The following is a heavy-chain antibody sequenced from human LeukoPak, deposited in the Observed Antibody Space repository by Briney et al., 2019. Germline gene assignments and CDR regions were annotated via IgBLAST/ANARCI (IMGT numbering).Heavy chain of an antibody. V-gene: IGHV1-69*06. J-gene: IGHJ1*01. Sequence: ASVKDSCKASVYTFTTYAMNWVRQAPGQGVEWMGWSFPIFGTAHYAQKFQGRVTITADKSTSTAYMELSSLRSEDTAVYYCASPVVVVAATFEYFQHWGQGTLVTVSS. CDR2: SFPIFGTA. D-gene: IGHD2-15*01. CDR1: VYTFTTYA. CDR3: ASPVVVVAATFEYFQH.